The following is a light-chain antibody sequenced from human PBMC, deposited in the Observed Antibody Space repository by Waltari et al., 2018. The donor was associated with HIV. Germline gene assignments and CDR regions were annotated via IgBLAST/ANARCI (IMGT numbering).Light chain of an antibody. Sequence: SYDLTQPPSVSASPGPTARTACSGDALPKQYAYWYHQKPGQAPVLVFHNDTERPAGIPERFAGSSSGTTVTLTISGVQGEDEADYYWQSADSSGTWVFGGGTKLTVL. J-gene: IGLJ3*02. CDR1: ALPKQY. V-gene: IGLV3-25*03. CDR3: QSADSSGTWV. CDR2: NDT.